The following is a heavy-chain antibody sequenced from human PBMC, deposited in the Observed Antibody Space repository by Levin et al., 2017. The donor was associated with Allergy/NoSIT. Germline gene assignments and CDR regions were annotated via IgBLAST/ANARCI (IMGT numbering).Heavy chain of an antibody. V-gene: IGHV3-23*01. Sequence: PGGSLRLSCAASGFTSSAYAVTWVRQAPGKGLEWVSAISGGGTTFYADSVKGRFTISRDDSQNTVYLQMNSLRAEDTAIYYCASRGLYYFDYWGQGTLVTVSS. J-gene: IGHJ4*02. CDR2: ISGGGTT. D-gene: IGHD3-10*01. CDR3: ASRGLYYFDY. CDR1: GFTSSAYA.